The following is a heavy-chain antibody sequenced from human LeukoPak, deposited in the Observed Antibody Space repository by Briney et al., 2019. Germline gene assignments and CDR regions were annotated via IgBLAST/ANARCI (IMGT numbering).Heavy chain of an antibody. Sequence: GGSLRLSCAASGFTFDDYAMHWVRQAPGKGLEWVSGISWNSGSIGYADSMKGRFTISRDNAKNSLYLQMNSLRAEDMALYYCAKDITSGYSYGTNAFDIWGQGTMVTVSS. D-gene: IGHD5-18*01. V-gene: IGHV3-9*03. J-gene: IGHJ3*02. CDR2: ISWNSGSI. CDR3: AKDITSGYSYGTNAFDI. CDR1: GFTFDDYA.